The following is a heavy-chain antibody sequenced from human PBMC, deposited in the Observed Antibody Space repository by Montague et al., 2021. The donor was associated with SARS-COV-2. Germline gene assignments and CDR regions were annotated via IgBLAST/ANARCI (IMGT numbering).Heavy chain of an antibody. Sequence: PALVKPTQTLTQTCTFSGFSLSTSGMCMTWTRQPPGKALEWLARIDWDGDKYYNTSLKSRLTISKDTSKNPVVLTMTNMDPVDTATYYCARGPSDTYYYNGMDVWGRGTTVTVSS. CDR2: IDWDGDK. CDR3: ARGPSDTYYYNGMDV. CDR1: GFSLSTSGMC. J-gene: IGHJ6*02. V-gene: IGHV2-70*11.